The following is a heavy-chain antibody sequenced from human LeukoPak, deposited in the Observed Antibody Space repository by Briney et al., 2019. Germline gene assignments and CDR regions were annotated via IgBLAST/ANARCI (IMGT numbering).Heavy chain of an antibody. CDR1: GFTFSSYA. J-gene: IGHJ6*02. CDR3: AKDLGSPNSGWGYYYGMDV. V-gene: IGHV3-30*04. CDR2: ISYDGSNK. D-gene: IGHD2/OR15-2a*01. Sequence: GRSLRLSCAASGFTFSSYAMHWVRQAPGKGLEWVAVISYDGSNKYYADSVKGRFTISRDNSKNTLYLQMNSLRAEDTAVYYCAKDLGSPNSGWGYYYGMDVWGQGTTVTVSS.